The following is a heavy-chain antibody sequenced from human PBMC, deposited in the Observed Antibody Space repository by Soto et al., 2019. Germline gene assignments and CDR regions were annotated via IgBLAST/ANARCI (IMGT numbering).Heavy chain of an antibody. CDR3: ARAPAELYFDY. CDR2: ISYDGSNK. J-gene: IGHJ4*02. D-gene: IGHD3-10*01. Sequence: QVQLVESGGGVVQPGRSLRLSCAASGFTFSSYAMHWVRQAPGKGLEWVAVISYDGSNKYYADSVKGRFTISRDNSKNTLYLQMNSLRAEDTAVYYCARAPAELYFDYWGQGTLVTVSS. CDR1: GFTFSSYA. V-gene: IGHV3-30-3*01.